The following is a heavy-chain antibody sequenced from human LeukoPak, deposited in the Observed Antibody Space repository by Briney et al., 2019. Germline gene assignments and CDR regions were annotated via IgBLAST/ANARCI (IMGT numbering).Heavy chain of an antibody. D-gene: IGHD3-16*01. Sequence: PGASLRLSCAASGFNFSSYWMSWVRQAPGKGLEWVANIKQDGSEKRYVDSVKGRFTISRDNAKNSLYLQMNSLRAEGTAVYYCARAPPWDWGQGTLVSVSS. CDR3: ARAPPWD. V-gene: IGHV3-7*04. CDR1: GFNFSSYW. CDR2: IKQDGSEK. J-gene: IGHJ4*02.